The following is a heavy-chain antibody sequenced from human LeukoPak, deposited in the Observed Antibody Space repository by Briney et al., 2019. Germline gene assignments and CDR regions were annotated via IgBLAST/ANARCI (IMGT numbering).Heavy chain of an antibody. Sequence: SETLSLTCTVSGGSISSYYWSWIRQPPGKGLKWIGNIYYSGYTTYSPSLRSRVTISVDTSKNQFSLKLSSVTAADTAVYYCARDSYGLRWHDYWGQGTLVTVSS. CDR3: ARDSYGLRWHDY. CDR2: IYYSGYT. V-gene: IGHV4-59*12. J-gene: IGHJ4*02. CDR1: GGSISSYY. D-gene: IGHD3-16*01.